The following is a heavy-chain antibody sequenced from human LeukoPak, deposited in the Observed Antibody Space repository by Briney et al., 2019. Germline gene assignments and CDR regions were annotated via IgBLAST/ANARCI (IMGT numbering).Heavy chain of an antibody. CDR2: IYYSGST. CDR3: ARPTYDSSGYWAFFGY. V-gene: IGHV4-31*03. Sequence: TLSLTCTVSGGSISSGGYYWSWIRQHPGKGLEWIGYIYYSGSTYYNPSLKSRVTISVDTSKNQFSLKLSSVTAADTAVYYCARPTYDSSGYWAFFGYWGQGTLVTVSS. CDR1: GGSISSGGYY. D-gene: IGHD3-22*01. J-gene: IGHJ4*02.